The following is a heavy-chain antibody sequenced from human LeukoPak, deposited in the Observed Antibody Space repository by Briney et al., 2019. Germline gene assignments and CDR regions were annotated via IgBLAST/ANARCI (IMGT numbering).Heavy chain of an antibody. J-gene: IGHJ3*02. V-gene: IGHV3-33*01. CDR1: GFTFSSYG. Sequence: GGSLRLSCAASGFTFSSYGMHWVRQAPGKGLEWVAVIWYDGSNKYYAGSVKGRFTISRDNSKNTLYLQMNSLRAEDTAVYYCARDRGYYGSAYDAFDIWGQGTMVTVSS. CDR3: ARDRGYYGSAYDAFDI. D-gene: IGHD3-10*01. CDR2: IWYDGSNK.